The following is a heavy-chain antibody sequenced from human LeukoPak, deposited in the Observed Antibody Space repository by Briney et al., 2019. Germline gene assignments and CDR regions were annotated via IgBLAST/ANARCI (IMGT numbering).Heavy chain of an antibody. D-gene: IGHD6-19*01. V-gene: IGHV3-23*01. CDR1: GFTVSSNY. J-gene: IGHJ4*02. CDR3: AKGMGSGWSAPIDY. CDR2: ISGSGGST. Sequence: GGSLRLSCAASGFTVSSNYMSWVRQAPGKGLEWVSAISGSGGSTYYADSVKGRFTISRDNSKNTLYLQMNSLRAEDTAVYYCAKGMGSGWSAPIDYWGQGTLVTVSS.